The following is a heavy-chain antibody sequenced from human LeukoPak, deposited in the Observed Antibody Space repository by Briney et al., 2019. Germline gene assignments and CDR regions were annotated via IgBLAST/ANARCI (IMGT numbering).Heavy chain of an antibody. Sequence: SETLSLTCAVYGGSFSGYYWSWIRQPPGKGLEWIGEINHSGSTNYNPSLKSRVTISVDTSKNQFSLKLSSVTAADTAVYYCARASITMVRGAPRYAFDIWGQGTMVTASS. CDR2: INHSGST. D-gene: IGHD3-10*01. CDR1: GGSFSGYY. J-gene: IGHJ3*02. CDR3: ARASITMVRGAPRYAFDI. V-gene: IGHV4-34*01.